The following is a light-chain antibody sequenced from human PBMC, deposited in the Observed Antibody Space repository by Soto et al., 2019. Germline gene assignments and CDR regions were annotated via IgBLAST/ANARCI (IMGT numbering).Light chain of an antibody. V-gene: IGKV3-15*01. J-gene: IGKJ1*01. CDR2: GAS. Sequence: EILMTQSPATLSVSPGERATLSCRASQNINSNLAWYQQKPGQAPRLLISGASIRATGIPARFSGSGSGTEFTLTISSLQSEDFAFYYCQQYNNWPGAFGQGTKVDIK. CDR1: QNINSN. CDR3: QQYNNWPGA.